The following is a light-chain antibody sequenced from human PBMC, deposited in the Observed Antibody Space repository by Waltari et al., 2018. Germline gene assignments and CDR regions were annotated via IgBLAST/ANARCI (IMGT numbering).Light chain of an antibody. V-gene: IGKV1-9*01. J-gene: IGKJ2*01. CDR3: QQLNSYPYT. CDR2: DAS. Sequence: IQLTQSSSSLPASVGDRVTITCRASQGISRFLAWYQQKSGQAPKLLIYDASTLQSGVPTRFSGSGSGTDFTLTISSLQPEDFATYYCQQLNSYPYTFGQGTKLEIK. CDR1: QGISRF.